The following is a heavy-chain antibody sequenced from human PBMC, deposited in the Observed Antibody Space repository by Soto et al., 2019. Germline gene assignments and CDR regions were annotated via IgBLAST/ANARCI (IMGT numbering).Heavy chain of an antibody. CDR2: INTNTGDT. V-gene: IGHV1-2*04. Sequence: QVHLVQSGAEVKEPGASVKVSCKTSGYTFTGYHIHWVRQAPGQGLEWMGWINTNTGDTNYAQKFQGWVTMTRDTSINTAYVQLSRLTSDDTALYYCARWVGASNWFDPWGQGTLVTVSS. J-gene: IGHJ5*02. CDR1: GYTFTGYH. CDR3: ARWVGASNWFDP. D-gene: IGHD1-26*01.